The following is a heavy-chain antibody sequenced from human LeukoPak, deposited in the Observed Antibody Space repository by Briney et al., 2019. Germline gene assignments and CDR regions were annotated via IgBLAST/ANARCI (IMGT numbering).Heavy chain of an antibody. CDR3: ARALISTGAVCDGFDM. Sequence: GGSLRLSCAASGFTFSSYSMNWVRQAPGKGLEWVSDTSSRGSTIHYADSVKGRFTISRDNPKNSLYLQMNSLRAEDTAIYYCARALISTGAVCDGFDMWGQGTMVTVSS. CDR1: GFTFSSYS. J-gene: IGHJ3*02. CDR2: TSSRGSTI. D-gene: IGHD1-14*01. V-gene: IGHV3-48*04.